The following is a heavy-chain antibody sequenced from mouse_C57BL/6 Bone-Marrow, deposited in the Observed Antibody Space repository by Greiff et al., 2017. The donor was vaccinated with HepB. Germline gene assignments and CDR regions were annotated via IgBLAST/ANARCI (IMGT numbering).Heavy chain of an antibody. V-gene: IGHV1-26*01. Sequence: EVQLQQSGPELVKPGASVKISCKASGYTFTDYYMNWVKQSHGKSLEWIGDINPNNGGTSYNQKFKGKATLTVDKSSSTAYMALRSLTSEDSAVYYCARSATNYFDYWGQGTTLTVSS. CDR1: GYTFTDYY. D-gene: IGHD2-13*01. J-gene: IGHJ2*01. CDR2: INPNNGGT. CDR3: ARSATNYFDY.